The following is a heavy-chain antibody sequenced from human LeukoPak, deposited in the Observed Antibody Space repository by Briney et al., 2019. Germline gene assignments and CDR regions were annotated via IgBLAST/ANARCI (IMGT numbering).Heavy chain of an antibody. CDR2: INPNSGGT. CDR3: ARDAIVRDYSNSDY. CDR1: GYTFTFYY. J-gene: IGHJ4*02. V-gene: IGHV1-2*02. D-gene: IGHD4-11*01. Sequence: GASVKVSCTASGYTFTFYYIHWVRQAPGQGLEWMGWINPNSGGTNYAQKFQGRVTMTRDTSISTAYMELSRLTSDDTAVYYCARDAIVRDYSNSDYWGQGTLVTVSS.